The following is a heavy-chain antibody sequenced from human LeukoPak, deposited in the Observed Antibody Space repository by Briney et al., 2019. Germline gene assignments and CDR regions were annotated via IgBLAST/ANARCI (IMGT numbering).Heavy chain of an antibody. D-gene: IGHD4-11*01. CDR2: IRSKAYGGTT. CDR3: TKDMRLQYNYYYYYYMDV. Sequence: GGSLRLSCTASGFTFGDYAMSWVRQAPGKGLEWVGFIRSKAYGGTTEYAASVKGRFTISRDDSKSIAYLQMNSLKTEDTAVYYCTKDMRLQYNYYYYYYMDVWGKGTTVTVSS. V-gene: IGHV3-49*04. CDR1: GFTFGDYA. J-gene: IGHJ6*03.